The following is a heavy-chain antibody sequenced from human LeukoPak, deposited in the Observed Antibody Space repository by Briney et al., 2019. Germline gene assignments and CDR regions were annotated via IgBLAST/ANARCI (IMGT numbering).Heavy chain of an antibody. CDR1: GYTFTTYG. Sequence: ASLKVSCKASGYTFTTYGISWVRQAPGQGLEWMGWISGYNGNTNYAQKVRGRVTMTKDTSTSTAYMELRSLRSDATAVYYCARASAQWSDYWGQGTLVTVSS. J-gene: IGHJ4*02. CDR2: ISGYNGNT. D-gene: IGHD2-15*01. CDR3: ARASAQWSDY. V-gene: IGHV1-18*01.